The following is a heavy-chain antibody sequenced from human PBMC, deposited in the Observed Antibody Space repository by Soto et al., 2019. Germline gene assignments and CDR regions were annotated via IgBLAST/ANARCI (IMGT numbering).Heavy chain of an antibody. J-gene: IGHJ6*02. CDR2: IIPIFGTA. Sequence: SVKVSCKASGGTFSSYAISWVRQAPGQGLEWMGGIIPIFGTANYAQKFQGRVTITADESTSTAYMELSSLRSEDTAVYYCARSTGPLSVYYYGMDVWGQGTTVTVSS. V-gene: IGHV1-69*13. CDR3: ARSTGPLSVYYYGMDV. D-gene: IGHD1-1*01. CDR1: GGTFSSYA.